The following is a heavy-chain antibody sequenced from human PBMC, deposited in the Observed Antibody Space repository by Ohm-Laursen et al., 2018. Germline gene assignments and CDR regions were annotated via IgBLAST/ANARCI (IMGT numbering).Heavy chain of an antibody. J-gene: IGHJ5*02. Sequence: GSLRLSCAASGFMFSDYYMSWIRQAPGKGLEWVSNISSSGSTINYADSVKGRFTISRDNAKNTLYLQLSRLKTEDTAVYYCARDPEDPYSSSWTNWLDPWGQGTLVTVSS. CDR1: GFMFSDYY. CDR3: ARDPEDPYSSSWTNWLDP. CDR2: ISSSGSTI. D-gene: IGHD6-13*01. V-gene: IGHV3-11*04.